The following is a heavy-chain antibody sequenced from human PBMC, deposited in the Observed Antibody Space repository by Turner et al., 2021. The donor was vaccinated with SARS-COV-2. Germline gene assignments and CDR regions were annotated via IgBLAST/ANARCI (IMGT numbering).Heavy chain of an antibody. V-gene: IGHV4-61*02. J-gene: IGHJ5*02. Sequence: QVKLQESGPGLLKPSQTLSLTCTVSGGSITSGSSFWTWIRQPAGRGLEWSGGIYTSGNTVGIPDYNPSLKSRVSISVDSSKNQFSLKLTSVTAADTAVYHCAKAVPGSGWFDPWGQGSLVTVSS. D-gene: IGHD3-10*01. CDR1: GGSITSGSSF. CDR2: IYTSGNTVGIP. CDR3: AKAVPGSGWFDP.